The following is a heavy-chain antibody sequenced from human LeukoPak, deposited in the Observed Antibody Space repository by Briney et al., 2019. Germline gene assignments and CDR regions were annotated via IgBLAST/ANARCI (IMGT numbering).Heavy chain of an antibody. CDR3: ARGMSSGRYAVDI. V-gene: IGHV3-7*01. D-gene: IGHD6-19*01. CDR2: IKHDGSEK. Sequence: GGSLRLSCAASGFIFTNYFMSWVRQAPGKGLEWVASIKHDGSEKYYVDSVRGRFTISRDNAKNSLYLQMNSLRAEDTAVYYCARGMSSGRYAVDIWGQGTMVTVSS. J-gene: IGHJ3*02. CDR1: GFIFTNYF.